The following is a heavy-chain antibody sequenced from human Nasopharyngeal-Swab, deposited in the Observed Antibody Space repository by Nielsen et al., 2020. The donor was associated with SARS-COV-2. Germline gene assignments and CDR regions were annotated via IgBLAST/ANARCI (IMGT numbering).Heavy chain of an antibody. CDR2: ISWNSGSI. CDR3: AKDPGATVTHAFDI. CDR1: GFTFDDYA. J-gene: IGHJ3*02. Sequence: GGSLRLSCAASGFTFDDYAMHWVRQAPGKGLEWVSGISWNSGSIGYADSVKGRFTISRDNAKSSLYLQMNSLRAEDTALYYCAKDPGATVTHAFDIWGQGTMVTVSS. D-gene: IGHD4-17*01. V-gene: IGHV3-9*01.